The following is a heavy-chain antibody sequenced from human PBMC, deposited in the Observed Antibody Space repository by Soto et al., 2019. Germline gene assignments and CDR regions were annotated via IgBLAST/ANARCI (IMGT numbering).Heavy chain of an antibody. CDR2: IYYSGST. V-gene: IGHV4-30-4*01. CDR1: GGSISSGDYY. CDR3: ARSTSSGYDCDY. Sequence: SLTCTVSGGSISSGDYYWSWIRQPPGKGLEWIGYIYYSGSTYYNPSLKSRVTISVDTSKNQFSLKLSSVTAADTAVYYCARSTSSGYDCDYWGQGTPVTVSS. J-gene: IGHJ4*02. D-gene: IGHD5-12*01.